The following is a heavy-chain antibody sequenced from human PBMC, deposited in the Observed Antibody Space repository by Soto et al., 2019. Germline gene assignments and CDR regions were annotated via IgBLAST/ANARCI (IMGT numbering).Heavy chain of an antibody. CDR3: ARHWRYSSSSQVGYYYYGMDV. J-gene: IGHJ6*02. V-gene: IGHV5-10-1*01. D-gene: IGHD6-6*01. CDR2: IDPSDSYT. Sequence: PXESLKISCKGCGYSFTSYWISWVRQMPGKGLEWMGRIDPSDSYTNYSPSFQGHVTISAYKSISTAYLQWSSLKASDTAMYYCARHWRYSSSSQVGYYYYGMDVWGQGTTVTGSS. CDR1: GYSFTSYW.